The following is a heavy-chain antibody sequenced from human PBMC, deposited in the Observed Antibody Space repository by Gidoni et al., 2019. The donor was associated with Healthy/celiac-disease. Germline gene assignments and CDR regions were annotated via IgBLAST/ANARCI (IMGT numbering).Heavy chain of an antibody. Sequence: QITLTESGPTLVKPPQTLTLTSPFSGSSPRTSGVGVGWIRPPPGKALERLALLYWDDDKRYSPSLKSRLTITKDTAKNQVVLTMTNMDPVDTATYYCAQALLGRGYAFDIWGQGTMVTVSS. J-gene: IGHJ3*02. CDR2: LYWDDDK. CDR3: AQALLGRGYAFDI. V-gene: IGHV2-5*02. CDR1: GSSPRTSGVG. D-gene: IGHD1-26*01.